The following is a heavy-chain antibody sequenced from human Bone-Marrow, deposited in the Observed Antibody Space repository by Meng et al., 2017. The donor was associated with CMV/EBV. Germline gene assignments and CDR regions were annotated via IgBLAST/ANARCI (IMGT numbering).Heavy chain of an antibody. CDR2: ISYDGSTK. J-gene: IGHJ4*02. Sequence: GESLKISCSASGFIFGDHAMHWVRQAPGKGLEWVAVISYDGSTKYFADPVKGRFTIYRDNYRDTLFLQMNSLTTEDTGLYYCARHKYGDEYFLDYWGQGTRVTVSS. V-gene: IGHV3-30*01. CDR1: GFIFGDHA. D-gene: IGHD4-17*01. CDR3: ARHKYGDEYFLDY.